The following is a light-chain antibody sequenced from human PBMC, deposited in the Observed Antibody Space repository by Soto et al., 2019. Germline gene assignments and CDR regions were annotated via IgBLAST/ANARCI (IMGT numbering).Light chain of an antibody. V-gene: IGKV1-39*01. CDR1: QSMRNY. J-gene: IGKJ1*01. Sequence: DNHMSQSPSSLSASVGGRVTISCRASQSMRNYVSWYQQKPGTAPKLLIRAASTLQSGVPSRFSGSGSGTDFTLTISSLQIEDFATYFCQQTDSTPQTFGQGTNVEI. CDR2: AAS. CDR3: QQTDSTPQT.